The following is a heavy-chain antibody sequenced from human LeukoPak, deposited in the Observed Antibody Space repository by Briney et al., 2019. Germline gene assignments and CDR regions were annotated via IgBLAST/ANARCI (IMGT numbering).Heavy chain of an antibody. D-gene: IGHD3-22*01. CDR2: IYSGGRT. CDR3: ARDLAAYYDSSGYYYERDDAFDI. Sequence: GGSLRLSCAASGFTVSSNYMSWVRQAPGKGLEWVSVIYSGGRTYYADSVKGRFTISRDNSKNTLYLQMNSLRAEDTAVYYCARDLAAYYDSSGYYYERDDAFDIWGQGTMVTVSS. J-gene: IGHJ3*02. V-gene: IGHV3-66*01. CDR1: GFTVSSNY.